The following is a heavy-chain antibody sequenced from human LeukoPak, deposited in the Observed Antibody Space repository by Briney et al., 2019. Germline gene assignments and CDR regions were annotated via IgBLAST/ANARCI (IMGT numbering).Heavy chain of an antibody. V-gene: IGHV5-10-1*01. CDR1: GYSFTSYW. CDR3: ARRTDYGDYSDY. CDR2: IDPSDSYT. Sequence: GESLKISCKGSGYSFTSYWISWVRQMSGKGLEWMGRIDPSDSYTNYSPSFQGHVTISADNSISPAYLQWSSLKASDTAMYYCARRTDYGDYSDYWGQGTLVTVSS. D-gene: IGHD4-17*01. J-gene: IGHJ4*02.